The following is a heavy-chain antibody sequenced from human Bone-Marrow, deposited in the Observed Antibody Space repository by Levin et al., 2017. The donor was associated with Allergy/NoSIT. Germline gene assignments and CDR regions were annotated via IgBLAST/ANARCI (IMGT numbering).Heavy chain of an antibody. CDR1: GFTFSSYS. J-gene: IGHJ4*02. Sequence: GGSLRLSCAASGFTFSSYSMNWVRQAPGKGLEWVSYISSSSSTIYYADSVKGRFTISRDNAKNSLYLQMNSLRDEDTAVYYCARDPVAVAGTLFDYWGQGTLVTVSS. V-gene: IGHV3-48*02. CDR3: ARDPVAVAGTLFDY. CDR2: ISSSSSTI. D-gene: IGHD6-19*01.